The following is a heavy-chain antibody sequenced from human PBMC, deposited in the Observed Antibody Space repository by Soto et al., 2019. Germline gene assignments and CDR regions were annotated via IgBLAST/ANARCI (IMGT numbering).Heavy chain of an antibody. CDR3: AKDHLETTVTTPSY. J-gene: IGHJ4*02. V-gene: IGHV3-30*18. CDR2: ISYDGNNT. Sequence: QVQLLESGGGVVQPGRSLRLSCAASGFTFSSYGMHWVRQAPGKGLEWVAVISYDGNNTYYADSVKGRFTISRDNFKNTLYLQMDSLRAKDTAMYYCAKDHLETTVTTPSYWGQGTLVTVSS. D-gene: IGHD4-17*01. CDR1: GFTFSSYG.